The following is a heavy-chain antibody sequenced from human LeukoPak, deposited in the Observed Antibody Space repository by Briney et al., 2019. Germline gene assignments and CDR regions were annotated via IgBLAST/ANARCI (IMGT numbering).Heavy chain of an antibody. CDR1: GFTFRTSW. V-gene: IGHV3-7*01. J-gene: IGHJ4*02. CDR3: ARDTYYYDSSGYYRSRIFDY. D-gene: IGHD3-22*01. Sequence: GGSLRLSCGASGFTFRTSWMNWVRQSPGKGLEWVASINPDASEKYSVDSVRGRFTISRDNAKNSLYLQMNSLRAEDTAVYYYARDTYYYDSSGYYRSRIFDYWGQGTLVTVSS. CDR2: INPDASEK.